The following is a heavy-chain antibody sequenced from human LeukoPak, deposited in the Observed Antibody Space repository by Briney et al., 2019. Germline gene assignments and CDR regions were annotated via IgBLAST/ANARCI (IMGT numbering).Heavy chain of an antibody. V-gene: IGHV4-38-2*02. CDR3: ARDTGYSSSWYWTPFDY. CDR2: IHHSGGT. D-gene: IGHD6-13*01. J-gene: IGHJ4*02. CDR1: GYAISSGFY. Sequence: SETLSLTCTVSGYAISSGFYWGWIRQPPGKGLEWIGAIHHSGGTYYNPSLKSRVTISVDTSKNQFSLKLSSVTAADTAVYYCARDTGYSSSWYWTPFDYWGQGTLVTVSS.